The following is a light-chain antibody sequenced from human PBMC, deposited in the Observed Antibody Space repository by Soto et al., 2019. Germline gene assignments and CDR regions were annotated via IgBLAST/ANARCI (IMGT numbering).Light chain of an antibody. Sequence: EIVLTQSPGTLSLSPGERATLSCRASQSVSSSYLAWYQQKPGQAPRLLIYGTSSRDTGIPDRFSGSGAGTAFTLTISRLEAEGFAVYYCHQYGSSPLTFGGGNKVEIK. J-gene: IGKJ4*01. CDR3: HQYGSSPLT. V-gene: IGKV3-20*01. CDR1: QSVSSSY. CDR2: GTS.